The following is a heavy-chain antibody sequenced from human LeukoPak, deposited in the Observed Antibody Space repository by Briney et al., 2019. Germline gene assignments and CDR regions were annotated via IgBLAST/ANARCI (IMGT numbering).Heavy chain of an antibody. V-gene: IGHV4-59*01. CDR3: ASAPDFWSGYLDY. CDR1: GGSISSYY. Sequence: SETLSLTCTVSGGSISSYYWSWIRQPPGKGLEWIGYIYYSGSTNYNPSLKSRVTISVDTSKNQFSLKLSSVTAADTAVYYCASAPDFWSGYLDYWGQGTLVTVSS. D-gene: IGHD3-3*01. J-gene: IGHJ4*02. CDR2: IYYSGST.